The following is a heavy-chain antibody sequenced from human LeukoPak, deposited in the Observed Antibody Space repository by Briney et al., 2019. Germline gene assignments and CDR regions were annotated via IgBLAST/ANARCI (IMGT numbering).Heavy chain of an antibody. CDR2: ISGSGGST. J-gene: IGHJ4*02. CDR1: GFTFSSYA. Sequence: QAGGSLRLSCAASGFTFSSYAMSWVRQAPGKRLEWVSAISGSGGSTYYADSVKGRFTISRDNSKNALYLQMNSLRAEDTAVYYCAKGFGQWDYWGQGTLVTVSS. D-gene: IGHD3-10*01. V-gene: IGHV3-23*01. CDR3: AKGFGQWDY.